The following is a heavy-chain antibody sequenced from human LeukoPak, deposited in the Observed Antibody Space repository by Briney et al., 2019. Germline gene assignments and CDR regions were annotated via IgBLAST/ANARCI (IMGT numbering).Heavy chain of an antibody. CDR2: ISGGGGST. V-gene: IGHV3-23*01. J-gene: IGHJ3*02. CDR3: AKLASSAYYSNDAFDI. CDR1: GFTFSSYA. D-gene: IGHD3-22*01. Sequence: GGSLRLSCAASGFTFSSYAMSWVRQAPGKGLEWVSGISGGGGSTYYADSVKGRFTIFRDNSKNTLYLQMNSLITEDTAVYYCAKLASSAYYSNDAFDIWGQGTMVTVSS.